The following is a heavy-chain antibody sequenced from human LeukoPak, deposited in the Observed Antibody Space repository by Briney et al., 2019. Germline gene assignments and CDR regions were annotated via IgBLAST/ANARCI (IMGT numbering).Heavy chain of an antibody. CDR1: GYSFTNYD. D-gene: IGHD3-10*01. J-gene: IGHJ4*02. Sequence: ASVKVSCKASGYSFTNYDINWVRQATGQGLEWMGWMNPKSGDTGYSQKFQGRVFITRDTSINTAYMELSSLGSDDTAVYYCAAGPTMVRGVMCFGYWGQGTLVTVSS. V-gene: IGHV1-8*03. CDR3: AAGPTMVRGVMCFGY. CDR2: MNPKSGDT.